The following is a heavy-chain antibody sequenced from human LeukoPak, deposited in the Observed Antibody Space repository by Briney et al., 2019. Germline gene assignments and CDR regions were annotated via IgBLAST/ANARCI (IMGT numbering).Heavy chain of an antibody. CDR2: IKQDGGEK. V-gene: IGHV3-7*03. CDR1: GFTFGSYW. J-gene: IGHJ4*02. CDR3: ASAGGDSRSPLPFYY. Sequence: GGSLRLSCAASGFTFGSYWMSWVRQAPGKGLEWVANIKQDGGEKYYADSVKGRFTISRDNAENSLSLQMNSLRAEDTAVYYCASAGGDSRSPLPFYYWGQGTLVTVSS. D-gene: IGHD6-6*01.